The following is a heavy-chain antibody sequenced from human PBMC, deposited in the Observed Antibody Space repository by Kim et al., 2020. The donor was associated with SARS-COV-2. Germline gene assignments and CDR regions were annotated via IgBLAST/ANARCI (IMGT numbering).Heavy chain of an antibody. Sequence: SVNGRFTISRDNSKNTLYLQMNSLRAEGMAVYYCAGAYLSWSGYFDWFDPWGQGTLVTVSS. CDR3: AGAYLSWSGYFDWFDP. V-gene: IGHV3-30*05. J-gene: IGHJ5*02. D-gene: IGHD3-3*01.